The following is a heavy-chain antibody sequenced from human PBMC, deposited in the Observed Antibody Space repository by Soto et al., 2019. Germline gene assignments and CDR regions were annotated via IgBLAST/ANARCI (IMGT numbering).Heavy chain of an antibody. CDR2: ISYDGSNK. CDR1: GFTFSSYG. V-gene: IGHV3-30*18. Sequence: QVQLVESGGGVVQPGRSLRLSCAASGFTFSSYGMHWVRQAPGKGLEWVAVISYDGSNKYYADSVKGRFTISRDNSKNTLYLQMNSLRAEDTAGYYCAKDLTGDGDYWGQGTLVTVSS. J-gene: IGHJ4*02. D-gene: IGHD3-10*01. CDR3: AKDLTGDGDY.